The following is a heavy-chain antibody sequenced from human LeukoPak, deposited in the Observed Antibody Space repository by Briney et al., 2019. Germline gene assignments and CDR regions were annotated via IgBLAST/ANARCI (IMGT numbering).Heavy chain of an antibody. CDR1: GGTFSSYA. Sequence: GASVKVSCKASGGTFSSYAISWVRLAPGQGLEWMGWISPYNGNTKYLQKLQGRVTMTTDTSTSTAYMEVSSLRSDDTAVYYCAREESIGSYQFLHDYWGQGTQVTVSS. CDR2: ISPYNGNT. CDR3: AREESIGSYQFLHDY. J-gene: IGHJ4*02. D-gene: IGHD1-26*01. V-gene: IGHV1-18*01.